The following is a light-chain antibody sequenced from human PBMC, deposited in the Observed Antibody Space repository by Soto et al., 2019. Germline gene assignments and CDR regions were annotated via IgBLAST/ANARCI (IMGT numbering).Light chain of an antibody. Sequence: EIVLTQSPGTLSLSPGERATLSCRANQSISHYLAWYQQKPGQSPRLLIYGAASRAIGIPDRFNGSGSETTFTLTISRLQPEDFALYYSQQYNGSPFTFGPGTKVDIK. J-gene: IGKJ3*01. V-gene: IGKV3-20*01. CDR1: QSISHY. CDR3: QQYNGSPFT. CDR2: GAA.